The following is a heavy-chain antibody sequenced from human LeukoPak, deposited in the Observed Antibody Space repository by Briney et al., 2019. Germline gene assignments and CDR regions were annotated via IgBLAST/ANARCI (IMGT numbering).Heavy chain of an antibody. Sequence: ASVKVSCKASGYTFTSYAMHWVRQAPGQRLEWMGWINAGNGNTKYSQKFQGRVTMTEDTSTDTAYMELSSLRSEDTAVYYCATALDSSGPQPFDYWGQGTLVTVSS. V-gene: IGHV1-3*01. CDR2: INAGNGNT. D-gene: IGHD6-19*01. CDR1: GYTFTSYA. CDR3: ATALDSSGPQPFDY. J-gene: IGHJ4*02.